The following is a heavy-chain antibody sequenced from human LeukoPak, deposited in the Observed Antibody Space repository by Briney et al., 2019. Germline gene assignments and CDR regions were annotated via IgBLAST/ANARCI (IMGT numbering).Heavy chain of an antibody. CDR1: GFTFSSYA. V-gene: IGHV3-30-3*01. Sequence: AGGSLRLSCAASGFTFSSYAMHWVRQAPGKGLEWVAVISYDGSNKYFADSVKGRFTISRDNSKNTVYLQMNSLRAEDTAVYYCAKAIYSGSYYGLYFQHWGQGTLVTVSS. D-gene: IGHD1-26*01. CDR2: ISYDGSNK. CDR3: AKAIYSGSYYGLYFQH. J-gene: IGHJ1*01.